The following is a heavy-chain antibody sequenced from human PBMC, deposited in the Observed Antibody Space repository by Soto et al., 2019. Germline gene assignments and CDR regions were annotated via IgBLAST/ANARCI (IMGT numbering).Heavy chain of an antibody. CDR2: VSNSGDQR. J-gene: IGHJ6*02. CDR3: AKESSAAVRYWYGMDV. Sequence: GGSLRLSCEVSGYTFSSYAIIWVRQAPGKGLEAVSSVSNSGDQRYYADSVRGRFTISRDNSKNTVYLQMNSLRAEDTAVYYCAKESSAAVRYWYGMDVWGQGTSVTVSS. V-gene: IGHV3-23*01. D-gene: IGHD6-13*01. CDR1: GYTFSSYA.